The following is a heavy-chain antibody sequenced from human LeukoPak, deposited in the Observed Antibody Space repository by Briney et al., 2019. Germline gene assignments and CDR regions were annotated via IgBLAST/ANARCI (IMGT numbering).Heavy chain of an antibody. Sequence: ASVKVSCKASGYTFTSYAMHWVRQAPGQRLEWMGWINAGNGNTKYPQKLQGRVTITRDTSASTAYMELSSLRSEDTAVYYCARSGLVPYDYWGQGTLVTVSS. CDR2: INAGNGNT. CDR3: ARSGLVPYDY. CDR1: GYTFTSYA. J-gene: IGHJ4*02. V-gene: IGHV1-3*01. D-gene: IGHD2-8*01.